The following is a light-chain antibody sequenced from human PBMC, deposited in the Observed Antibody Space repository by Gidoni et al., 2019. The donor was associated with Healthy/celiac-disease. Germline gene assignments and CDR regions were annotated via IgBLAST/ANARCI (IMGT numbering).Light chain of an antibody. CDR2: AAS. CDR1: QSISSY. V-gene: IGKV1-39*01. CDR3: QQSYSTPLFT. Sequence: DIQMTQSPSSLSASVGDRVTITCRASQSISSYLNWYQQKPGKPPKLLIYAASSLQSGVPSRFSGSGSGTDFTLTSSSLQPEDFATYYCQQSYSTPLFTFGPGTKVDIK. J-gene: IGKJ3*01.